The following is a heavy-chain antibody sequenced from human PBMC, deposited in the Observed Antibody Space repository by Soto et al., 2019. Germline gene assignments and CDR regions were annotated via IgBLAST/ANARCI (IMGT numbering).Heavy chain of an antibody. Sequence: QVQLVQSGAEVKKPGSSVKVSCKASGGTFGSYAINWVRQAPGQGLEWMGGIIPIFGTADYAQKFQGRATTTAHESKSTAYMELSSLRSEDTAVYYCARAPPGEAYFYGMAVWGQGTTVTVSS. J-gene: IGHJ6*02. CDR1: GGTFGSYA. CDR3: ARAPPGEAYFYGMAV. D-gene: IGHD3-10*01. V-gene: IGHV1-69*12. CDR2: IIPIFGTA.